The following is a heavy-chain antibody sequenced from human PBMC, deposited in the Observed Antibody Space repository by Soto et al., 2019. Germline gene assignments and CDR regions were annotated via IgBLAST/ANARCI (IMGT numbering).Heavy chain of an antibody. D-gene: IGHD3-3*01. Sequence: ASVKVSCKASGYTFTSYAMHWVRQAPGQRLEWMGWINAGNGNTKYSQKFQGRVTITRDTSASTAYMELSSLRSEDTAVYYCARVALYDFWSGYFFFDYWGQGTLVTVSS. CDR2: INAGNGNT. CDR3: ARVALYDFWSGYFFFDY. CDR1: GYTFTSYA. V-gene: IGHV1-3*01. J-gene: IGHJ4*02.